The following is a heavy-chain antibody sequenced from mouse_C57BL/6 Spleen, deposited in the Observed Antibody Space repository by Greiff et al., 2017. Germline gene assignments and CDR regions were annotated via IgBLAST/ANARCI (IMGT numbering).Heavy chain of an antibody. CDR1: GFTFSNYW. D-gene: IGHD2-4*01. CDR3: TGRNDYDEGFAY. Sequence: EVKLMESGGGLVQPGGSMKLSCVASGFTFSNYWMNWVRQSPEKGLEWVAQIRLKSDNYATHYAESVKGRFTISRDDSKSSVYLQMNNLRAADTGIYYCTGRNDYDEGFAYWGQGTLVTVSA. J-gene: IGHJ3*01. V-gene: IGHV6-3*01. CDR2: IRLKSDNYAT.